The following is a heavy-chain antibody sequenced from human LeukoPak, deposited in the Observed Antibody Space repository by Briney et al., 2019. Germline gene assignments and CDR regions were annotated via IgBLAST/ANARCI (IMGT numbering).Heavy chain of an antibody. CDR2: ISARGDST. CDR3: AKAPIAGAPRGYYFDY. CDR1: GFTFSSYA. V-gene: IGHV3-23*01. D-gene: IGHD1-26*01. J-gene: IGHJ4*02. Sequence: GGSLRLSCAASGFTFSSYAMSWVRQTPGKGLEWVSAISARGDSTYHADSVKGRLTISRDNSKNTLYVQMNSLRAEDTAVYYCAKAPIAGAPRGYYFDYWGQGALVTVSS.